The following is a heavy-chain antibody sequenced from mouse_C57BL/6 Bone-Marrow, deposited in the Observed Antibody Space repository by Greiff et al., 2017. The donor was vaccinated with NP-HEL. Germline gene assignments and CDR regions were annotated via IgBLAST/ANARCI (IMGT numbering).Heavy chain of an antibody. CDR1: GFTFSNYW. CDR2: IRLKSDNYAT. CDR3: TGAITTVAYAMDY. J-gene: IGHJ4*01. Sequence: EVKVEESGGGLVQPGGSMKLSCVASGFTFSNYWMNWVRQSPEKGLEWVAQIRLKSDNYATHYAESVKGRFTISRDDSKSSVYLQMNNLRAEDTGIYYCTGAITTVAYAMDYWGQGTSVTVSS. D-gene: IGHD1-1*01. V-gene: IGHV6-3*01.